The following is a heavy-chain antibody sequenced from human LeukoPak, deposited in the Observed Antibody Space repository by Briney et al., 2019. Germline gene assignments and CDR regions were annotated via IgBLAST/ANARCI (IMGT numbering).Heavy chain of an antibody. J-gene: IGHJ4*02. CDR1: GFTFSRYG. CDR3: AKGQELDDGVFDS. D-gene: IGHD1-1*01. Sequence: GGSLRLSCAASGFTFSRYGMHWVRQAPGKGLEWVAVISYDGSNKYYADSVKGRFTISRDNSKNTLYLQMDSLRVEDTAIYYCAKGQELDDGVFDSWGQGTLVTVSS. CDR2: ISYDGSNK. V-gene: IGHV3-30*18.